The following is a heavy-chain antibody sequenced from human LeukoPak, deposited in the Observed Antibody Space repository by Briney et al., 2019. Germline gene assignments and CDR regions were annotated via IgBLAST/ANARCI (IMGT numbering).Heavy chain of an antibody. CDR1: GFTFSKYW. V-gene: IGHV3-74*01. CDR3: ARDFKTAYDWNPGY. D-gene: IGHD1-20*01. Sequence: GGSLRLSCAASGFTFSKYWMHWVRQAPGKGLVWVSRVNSDGSITTYADSVKGRFTISRDNAKNTLYLQVNSLRIEDTAVYYCARDFKTAYDWNPGYWGQGTLVTVSS. CDR2: VNSDGSIT. J-gene: IGHJ4*02.